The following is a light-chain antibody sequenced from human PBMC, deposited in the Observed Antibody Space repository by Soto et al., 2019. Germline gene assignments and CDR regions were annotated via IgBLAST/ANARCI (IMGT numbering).Light chain of an antibody. V-gene: IGKV1-5*03. J-gene: IGKJ2*03. CDR3: QQYFSLYS. CDR1: QNIYSR. CDR2: EAS. Sequence: DIQMTQSPSTLSASVGDTVTIGCRASQNIYSRLAWYQQKPGKAPKLLIFEASSLDLGVPSRFSGSGSGTAFTLTISSLQPDDFATYHCQQYFSLYSFGQGTKLEIK.